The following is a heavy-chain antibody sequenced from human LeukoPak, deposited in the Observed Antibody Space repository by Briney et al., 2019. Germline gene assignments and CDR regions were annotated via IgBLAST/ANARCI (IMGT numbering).Heavy chain of an antibody. CDR1: GFTFNDST. D-gene: IGHD1-14*01. CDR3: ATGSQPGTTFDY. Sequence: PGGSLRLSCAASGFTFNDSTMHCGRQAPPGGGEWGSLISGDGGVTYYADSVKGRFTISRDNSKNSLYLQMNSVRVEDTALYYCATGSQPGTTFDYGGQGTLVTASS. V-gene: IGHV3-43*02. J-gene: IGHJ4*02. CDR2: ISGDGGVT.